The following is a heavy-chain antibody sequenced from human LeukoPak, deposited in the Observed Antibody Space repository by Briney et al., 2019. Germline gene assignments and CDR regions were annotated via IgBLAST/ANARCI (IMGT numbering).Heavy chain of an antibody. J-gene: IGHJ4*02. CDR2: INHSGST. D-gene: IGHD3-9*01. V-gene: IGHV4-34*01. CDR3: ARGRYFDWLLSFYFDY. CDR1: GGSFIGYY. Sequence: SETLSLTCAVYGGSFIGYYSSWIRQPPGKGLEWIGEINHSGSTNYNPSLKSRVTIPVDTSKEQFSLKLSYVTGADTAVYYCARGRYFDWLLSFYFDYWGEGTMVSVCS.